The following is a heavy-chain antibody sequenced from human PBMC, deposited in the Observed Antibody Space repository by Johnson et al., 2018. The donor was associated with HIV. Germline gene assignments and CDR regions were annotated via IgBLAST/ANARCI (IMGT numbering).Heavy chain of an antibody. CDR1: GFTFSSYG. CDR2: IYSGGTT. Sequence: QVKLLESGGGVVQPGRSLRLSCAASGFTFSSYGMAWVRQAPGKGLEWVSVIYSGGTTYSADSVKDRFTISRDNSKNTLYLQMNSLRAEDTAVYYCAKDSGSYYPDAFDIWGQGTMVTVSS. V-gene: IGHV3-NL1*01. CDR3: AKDSGSYYPDAFDI. D-gene: IGHD1-26*01. J-gene: IGHJ3*02.